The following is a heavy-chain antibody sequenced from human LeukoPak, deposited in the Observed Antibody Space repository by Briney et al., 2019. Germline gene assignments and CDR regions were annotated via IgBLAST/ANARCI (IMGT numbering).Heavy chain of an antibody. CDR2: ISSSGGNT. CDR1: GFTFSSYA. V-gene: IGHV3-23*01. J-gene: IGHJ4*02. Sequence: GGSLRLSCAASGFTFSSYAMSWVRQAPGKGLEWVSAISSSGGNTYYADSVKGRFTISRDNSKNTLYLQMNSLRAEDTAVYFCAKAPVTSCRGAYCYPFDSWGQGTLVTVSS. CDR3: AKAPVTSCRGAYCYPFDS. D-gene: IGHD2-21*01.